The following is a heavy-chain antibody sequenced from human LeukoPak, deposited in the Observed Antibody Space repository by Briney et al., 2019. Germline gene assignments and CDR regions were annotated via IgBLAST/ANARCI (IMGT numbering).Heavy chain of an antibody. CDR1: GGSISSYY. Sequence: SETLSLTCTVSGGSISSYYWSWIRQPPGKGLEGSGYIYYSGSTNYNPSRKSRVTISVDTSKNQFSLKLSSVTAADTAVYYCARDQAEGTGSYSASYYYYYMDVWGKGTTVTISS. CDR2: IYYSGST. V-gene: IGHV4-59*12. CDR3: ARDQAEGTGSYSASYYYYYMDV. J-gene: IGHJ6*03. D-gene: IGHD3-10*01.